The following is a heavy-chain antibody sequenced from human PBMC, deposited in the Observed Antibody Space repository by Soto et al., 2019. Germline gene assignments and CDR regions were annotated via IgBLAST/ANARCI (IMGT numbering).Heavy chain of an antibody. CDR1: GYPITTYA. Sequence: ASVKVSCMASGYPITTYAISGVRQAPGQGLEWMGWISTYNGNTNYAQKFQGRVTMTTDTSTSTAYMELRSLRSDDTAVYYCARDLGIVVTNWFDPWGQGTRVTVSS. J-gene: IGHJ5*02. CDR2: ISTYNGNT. CDR3: ARDLGIVVTNWFDP. V-gene: IGHV1-18*01. D-gene: IGHD3-22*01.